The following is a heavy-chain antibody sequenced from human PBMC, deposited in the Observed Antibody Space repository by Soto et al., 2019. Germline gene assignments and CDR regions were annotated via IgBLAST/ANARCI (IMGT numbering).Heavy chain of an antibody. J-gene: IGHJ3*02. V-gene: IGHV1-18*01. D-gene: IGHD3-9*01. CDR3: ARDLGSYYDILTGYYNDAFDI. CDR2: ISAYNGNT. CDR1: GYTFTSYG. Sequence: GASVKVSCKASGYTFTSYGISWVRQAPGQGLEWMGWISAYNGNTNYAQKLQGRVTMTTDTSTSTAYMELRSLRSDDTAAYYCARDLGSYYDILTGYYNDAFDIWGQGTMVTVSS.